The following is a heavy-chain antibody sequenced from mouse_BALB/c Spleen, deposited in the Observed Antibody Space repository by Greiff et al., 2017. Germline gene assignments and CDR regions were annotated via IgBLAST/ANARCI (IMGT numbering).Heavy chain of an antibody. V-gene: IGHV14-3*02. CDR2: IDPANGNT. CDR1: GFNIKDTY. D-gene: IGHD2-4*01. Sequence: VQLKQSGAELVKPGASVKLSCTASGFNIKDTYMHWVKQRPEQGLEWIGRIDPANGNTKYDPQFPGKATITADTSSNTAYLQLSSLTSEDTAVYYCASDDDGDYWGQGTTRTVAS. CDR3: ASDDDGDY. J-gene: IGHJ2*01.